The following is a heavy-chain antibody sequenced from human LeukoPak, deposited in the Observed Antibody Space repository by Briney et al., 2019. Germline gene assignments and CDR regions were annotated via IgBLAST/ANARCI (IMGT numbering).Heavy chain of an antibody. CDR3: AKKLGYGYAFDI. CDR2: ISYGST. D-gene: IGHD5-18*01. V-gene: IGHV3-38*02. J-gene: IGHJ3*02. Sequence: GGSLRLSCAASGFAVSSNEMSWIRQAPGKGLEWVSSISYGSTYYTDSVKGRFTISLDNSKNTLYLQMNSLRADDTAVYYCAKKLGYGYAFDIWGQGTVVTVSS. CDR1: GFAVSSNE.